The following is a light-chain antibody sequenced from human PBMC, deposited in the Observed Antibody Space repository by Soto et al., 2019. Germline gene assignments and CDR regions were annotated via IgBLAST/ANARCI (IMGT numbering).Light chain of an antibody. CDR2: AAS. CDR3: QQSYSTQFT. Sequence: DIQMTQSPSSLSASVGDRVTITCRASQSISSYLNWYQQKPRKAPKLLIYAASSLQSGVPSRFSGSGSGTDFTLTISSLQPEDFATYYCQQSYSTQFTFGPGTKVDIK. V-gene: IGKV1-39*01. J-gene: IGKJ3*01. CDR1: QSISSY.